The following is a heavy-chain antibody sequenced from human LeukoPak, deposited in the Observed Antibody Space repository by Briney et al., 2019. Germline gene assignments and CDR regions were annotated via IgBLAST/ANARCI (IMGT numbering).Heavy chain of an antibody. D-gene: IGHD5-18*01. Sequence: GRSLRLSCAASGFTFSSYGMHWVRQAPGKGLEWVAVISYDGSNKYYADSVKGLFTISRDNSKNTLYLQMNSLRAEDTAVYYCAKSWEYSYGPKRFDYWGQGTLVTVSS. J-gene: IGHJ4*02. CDR3: AKSWEYSYGPKRFDY. CDR1: GFTFSSYG. V-gene: IGHV3-30*18. CDR2: ISYDGSNK.